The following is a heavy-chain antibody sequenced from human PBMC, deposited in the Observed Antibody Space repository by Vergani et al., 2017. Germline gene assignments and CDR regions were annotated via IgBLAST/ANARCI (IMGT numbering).Heavy chain of an antibody. V-gene: IGHV1-69*01. CDR1: GGTFSSYA. CDR2: IIPIFGTA. J-gene: IGHJ4*02. CDR3: ARAVDLGYCSSTSCPYIGGYFDY. Sequence: QVQLVQSGAEVKKPGSSVKVSCKASGGTFSSYAISWVRQAPGQGLEWMGGIIPIFGTANYAQKFQGRVTITADESTSTAYMELSSLRSEDTAVYYCARAVDLGYCSSTSCPYIGGYFDYWGQGTLVTVSS. D-gene: IGHD2-2*01.